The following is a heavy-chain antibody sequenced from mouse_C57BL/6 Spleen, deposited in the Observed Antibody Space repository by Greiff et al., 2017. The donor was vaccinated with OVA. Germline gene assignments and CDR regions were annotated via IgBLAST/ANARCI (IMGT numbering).Heavy chain of an antibody. J-gene: IGHJ4*01. CDR1: GYAFTNYL. D-gene: IGHD2-4*01. Sequence: QVQLQQSGAELVRPGTSVKVSCKASGYAFTNYLIEWVKQRPGQGLEWIGVINPGSGGTNYNEKFKGKATLTADKSSSTAYMQLSSLTSEDSSVYFCARSGDGLRRGYAMDYWGQGTSVTVSS. CDR2: INPGSGGT. CDR3: ARSGDGLRRGYAMDY. V-gene: IGHV1-54*01.